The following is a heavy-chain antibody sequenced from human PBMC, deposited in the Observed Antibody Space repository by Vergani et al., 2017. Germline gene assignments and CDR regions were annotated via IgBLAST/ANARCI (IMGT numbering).Heavy chain of an antibody. D-gene: IGHD6-19*01. J-gene: IGHJ4*02. CDR3: ARRPPGIAVAGAFDY. Sequence: VQLVESGGGVVQPGRSLRLSCAASGFTFSSYSMNWVRQAPGKGLEWVSSISSSSSYIYYADSVKGRFTISRDNAKNSLYLQMNSLRAEDTAVYYCARRPPGIAVAGAFDYWGQGTLVTVSS. V-gene: IGHV3-21*01. CDR2: ISSSSSYI. CDR1: GFTFSSYS.